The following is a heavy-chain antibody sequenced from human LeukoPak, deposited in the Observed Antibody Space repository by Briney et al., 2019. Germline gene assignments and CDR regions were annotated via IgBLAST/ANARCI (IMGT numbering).Heavy chain of an antibody. Sequence: SETLSPTCTVSGGSISSSSYYWGWIRQPPGKGLEWIGSIYYSGSTYYNPSLKSRITISVDKSQNQFSLKVNSLTAADTAVYYCATNGYYCMDVWGKGTTVTVSS. D-gene: IGHD2-8*01. V-gene: IGHV4-39*07. CDR1: GGSISSSSYY. CDR3: ATNGYYCMDV. J-gene: IGHJ6*03. CDR2: IYYSGST.